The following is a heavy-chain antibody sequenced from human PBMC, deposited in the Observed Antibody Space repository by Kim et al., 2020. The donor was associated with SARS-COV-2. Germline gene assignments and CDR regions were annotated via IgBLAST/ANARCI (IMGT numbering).Heavy chain of an antibody. CDR3: AIDLSRFVDLWGIVGASPLSNGMDV. CDR2: INPSGGST. V-gene: IGHV1-46*01. D-gene: IGHD1-26*01. J-gene: IGHJ6*02. CDR1: GYTFTSYY. Sequence: ASVKVSCKASGYTFTSYYMHWVRQAPGQGLEWMGIINPSGGSTSYAQKFQGRVTMTRDTSTSTVYMELSSLRSEDTAVYYCAIDLSRFVDLWGIVGASPLSNGMDVWGQGTTVTVSS.